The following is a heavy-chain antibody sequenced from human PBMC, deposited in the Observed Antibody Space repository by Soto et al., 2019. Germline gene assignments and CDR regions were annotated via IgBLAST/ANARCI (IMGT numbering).Heavy chain of an antibody. J-gene: IGHJ4*02. CDR1: GFTFSSYG. V-gene: IGHV3-30*18. D-gene: IGHD3-22*01. Sequence: QVQLVESGGGVVQPGRSLRLSCAASGFTFSSYGMHWVRQAPGKGLEWVAVISYDGSNKYYADSVKGRFTISRDNSKNTLYLQMNSLRAEDTSVYYCAKDSGDSSGYYYAYFDYWGQVTLVTVSS. CDR2: ISYDGSNK. CDR3: AKDSGDSSGYYYAYFDY.